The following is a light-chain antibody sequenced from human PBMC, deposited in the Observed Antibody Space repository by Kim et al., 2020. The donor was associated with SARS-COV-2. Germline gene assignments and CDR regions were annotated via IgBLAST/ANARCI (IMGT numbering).Light chain of an antibody. Sequence: VTISCTGSNSTTGAGFHGHWYQQLPGTAPKLLIYGNSNRPSGVPDRFSGSKSGTSASLAITGLQAEDEADYYCQSYDTSLSGCVFGGGTQLTVL. V-gene: IGLV1-40*01. CDR2: GNS. CDR1: NSTTGAGFH. J-gene: IGLJ2*01. CDR3: QSYDTSLSGCV.